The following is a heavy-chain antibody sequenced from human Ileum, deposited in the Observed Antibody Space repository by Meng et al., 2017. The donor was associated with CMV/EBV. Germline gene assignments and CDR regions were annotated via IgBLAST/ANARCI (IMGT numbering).Heavy chain of an antibody. CDR3: ARGQTVRGFEY. CDR1: SASISPYY. Sequence: QADLRESGPGLVKPSETLSLTRTVSSASISPYYWNWIRQPAGKGLEWIGRIYTGGPTDYNPSLKSRVTMSVDTSKNQFFLNLSSVTAADTAVYYCARGQTVRGFEYWGLGILVTVSS. D-gene: IGHD3-10*01. J-gene: IGHJ4*02. CDR2: IYTGGPT. V-gene: IGHV4-4*07.